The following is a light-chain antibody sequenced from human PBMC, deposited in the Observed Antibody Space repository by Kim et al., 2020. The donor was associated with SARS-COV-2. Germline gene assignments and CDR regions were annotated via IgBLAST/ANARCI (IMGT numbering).Light chain of an antibody. V-gene: IGKV1-5*01. Sequence: ASVGDRVTISCRASQSIHKWLAWYQQKPGTAPKRLIYDASDLEDGVPSRFNGNGSGTEFSLTIGSLQPDDFATYYCQQYNTSLRTFGQGTKVDIK. CDR1: QSIHKW. J-gene: IGKJ1*01. CDR3: QQYNTSLRT. CDR2: DAS.